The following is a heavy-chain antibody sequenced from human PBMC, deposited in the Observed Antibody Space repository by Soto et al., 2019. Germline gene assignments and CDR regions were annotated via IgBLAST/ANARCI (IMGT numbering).Heavy chain of an antibody. Sequence: GGSLRLSCAASGFTFSSYAMTWVRQAPGKGLEWVSAITENGGDTYYVDSVKGRLTISRDNSKNTLYLQMNSLRAEDTAVFYCAKGRNGVDVWGQGTTVTVSS. CDR1: GFTFSSYA. V-gene: IGHV3-23*01. J-gene: IGHJ6*02. CDR3: AKGRNGVDV. CDR2: ITENGGDT.